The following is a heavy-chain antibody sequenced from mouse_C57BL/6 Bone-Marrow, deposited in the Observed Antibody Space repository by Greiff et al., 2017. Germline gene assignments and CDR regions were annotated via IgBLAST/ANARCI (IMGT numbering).Heavy chain of an antibody. CDR2: IYPGSGST. CDR3: AIGYDYGLYAMDY. D-gene: IGHD2-4*01. Sequence: QVPLKQPGAELVKPGASVKMSCKASGYTFTSYWITWVKQRPGPGLEWIGDIYPGSGSTNYNEKFKSKATLTVDPSSSTAYMQLSSLTSEDSAVYYCAIGYDYGLYAMDYWGQGTSVTVSS. J-gene: IGHJ4*01. CDR1: GYTFTSYW. V-gene: IGHV1-55*01.